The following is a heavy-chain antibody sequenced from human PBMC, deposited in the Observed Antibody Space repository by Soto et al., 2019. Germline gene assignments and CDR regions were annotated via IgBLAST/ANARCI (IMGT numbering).Heavy chain of an antibody. D-gene: IGHD1-26*01. Sequence: SETLSLTCTVSGGSISSSSYYWGWIRQPPGKGLEWIGSIYYSGSTYYNPSLKSRVTISVDTSKNQFSLKLSSVTAADTAAYYFARQAVGATPPRYYCDYWGLGTMGTVSA. V-gene: IGHV4-39*01. CDR3: ARQAVGATPPRYYCDY. J-gene: IGHJ4*02. CDR2: IYYSGST. CDR1: GGSISSSSYY.